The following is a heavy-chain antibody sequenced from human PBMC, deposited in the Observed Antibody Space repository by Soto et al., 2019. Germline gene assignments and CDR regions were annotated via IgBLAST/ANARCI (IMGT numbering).Heavy chain of an antibody. D-gene: IGHD4-4*01. J-gene: IGHJ4*02. V-gene: IGHV3-23*01. CDR3: AKDPEGRVTTKGND. CDR2: ISGSGGST. Sequence: EVQLLESGGGLVQPGGSLRLSCAASGFTFSSYAMSWVRQAPGKGLEWVSAISGSGGSTYYADSVKGRFTISRDNSKNTLYPQMNSLRAEDTAVYYCAKDPEGRVTTKGNDWGQGTLVTVSS. CDR1: GFTFSSYA.